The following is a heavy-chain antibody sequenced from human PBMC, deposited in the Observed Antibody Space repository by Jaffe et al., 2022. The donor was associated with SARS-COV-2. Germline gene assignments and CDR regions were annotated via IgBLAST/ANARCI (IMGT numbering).Heavy chain of an antibody. CDR3: STSFICSGVSCYPPYYGMDV. CDR2: IKSKTDGGTT. CDR1: GFTFSNAW. D-gene: IGHD2-15*01. V-gene: IGHV3-15*01. J-gene: IGHJ6*02. Sequence: EVQLVESGGGLVKPGGSLRLSCAASGFTFSNAWMNWVRQAPGKGLEWVGRIKSKTDGGTTDYAAPVKGRFTISRDDSKNTLYLQMSSLKTEDTAVYYCSTSFICSGVSCYPPYYGMDVWGQGTTVTVSS.